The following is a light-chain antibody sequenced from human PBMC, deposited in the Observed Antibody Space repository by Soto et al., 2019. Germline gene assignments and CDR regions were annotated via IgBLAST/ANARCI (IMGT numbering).Light chain of an antibody. CDR3: SSYTSSSTLV. CDR1: SSDVGGYNY. V-gene: IGLV2-14*01. Sequence: QSALTQPAPVSGSPGQSITISCTGTSSDVGGYNYVSWYQQHPGKAPKLMIYDVSNRPSGVFNRFSGSKSGNTASLTISGLQAEDEADYYCSSYTSSSTLVFGGGTKVTVL. J-gene: IGLJ2*01. CDR2: DVS.